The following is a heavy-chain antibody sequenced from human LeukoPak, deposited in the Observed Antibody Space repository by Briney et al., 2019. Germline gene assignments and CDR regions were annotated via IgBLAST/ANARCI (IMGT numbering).Heavy chain of an antibody. CDR2: INHSGST. CDR3: ARHDDILTGYPLDY. V-gene: IGHV4-34*01. CDR1: GGSFSGYY. Sequence: SETLSLTCAVYGGSFSGYYWSWIRQPPGKGLEWIGEINHSGSTNYNPSLKSRVTISVDTSKNQFSLKLSSVTAADTAMYYCARHDDILTGYPLDYWGQGTLVTVSS. J-gene: IGHJ4*02. D-gene: IGHD3-9*01.